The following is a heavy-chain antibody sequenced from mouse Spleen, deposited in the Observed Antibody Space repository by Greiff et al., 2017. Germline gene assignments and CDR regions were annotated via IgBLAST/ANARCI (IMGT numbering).Heavy chain of an antibody. Sequence: EVMLVESGGGLVQPGGSLKLSCAASGFTFSSYTMSWVRQTPEKRLEWVAYISNGGGSTYYPDTVKGRFTISRDNAKNTLYLQMSSLKSEDTAMYYCARGDTMIPHYFDYWGQGTTLTVSS. D-gene: IGHD2-4*01. CDR2: ISNGGGST. CDR3: ARGDTMIPHYFDY. V-gene: IGHV5-12-2*01. CDR1: GFTFSSYT. J-gene: IGHJ2*01.